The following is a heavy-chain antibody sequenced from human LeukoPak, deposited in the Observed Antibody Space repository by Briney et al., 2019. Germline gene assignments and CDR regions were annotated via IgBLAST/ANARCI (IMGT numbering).Heavy chain of an antibody. CDR3: ARGYCSGGSCYRPNWFDP. CDR1: GFTFSSYS. V-gene: IGHV3-21*01. D-gene: IGHD2-15*01. J-gene: IGHJ5*02. Sequence: GGSLRLSCAASGFTFSSYSMNWVRQAPGKGLEWVSSISSSSSYIYYADSVKGRFTISRDNAKNSLYLQMNSLRAEDTAVYYCARGYCSGGSCYRPNWFDPWGQGTLVTVSS. CDR2: ISSSSSYI.